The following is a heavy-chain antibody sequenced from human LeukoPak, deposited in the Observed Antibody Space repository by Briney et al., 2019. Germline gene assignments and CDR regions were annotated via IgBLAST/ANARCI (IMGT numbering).Heavy chain of an antibody. CDR3: ARGTVTMVDY. CDR2: IYSGGST. J-gene: IGHJ4*02. CDR1: GFTVSSSC. Sequence: GGSLRLSCAASGFTVSSSCMSWVRQAPGRGLEWVSVIYSGGSTYYADSVKGRFTISRDNSKNTLFLQMNSLRAGDTAVYYCARGTVTMVDYWGQGTLVTVSS. D-gene: IGHD3-10*01. V-gene: IGHV3-66*01.